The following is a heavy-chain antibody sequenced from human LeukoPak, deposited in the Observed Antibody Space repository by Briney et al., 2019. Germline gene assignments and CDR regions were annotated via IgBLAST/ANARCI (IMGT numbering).Heavy chain of an antibody. CDR3: ASLDCSGGSCYGGIDY. V-gene: IGHV4-4*02. CDR2: IYHSGST. D-gene: IGHD2-15*01. CDR1: GGSISSSNW. J-gene: IGHJ4*02. Sequence: PSGTLSLTCAVSGGSISSSNWWSWVRQPPGKGLEWIGEIYHSGSTNYNPSLKSRVTMSVDTSKNQFSLKLSSVTAADTAVYYCASLDCSGGSCYGGIDYWGQGTLVTVSS.